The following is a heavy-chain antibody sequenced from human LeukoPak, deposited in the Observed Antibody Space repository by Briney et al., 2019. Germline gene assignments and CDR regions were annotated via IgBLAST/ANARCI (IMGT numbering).Heavy chain of an antibody. CDR2: ISGNGVNT. V-gene: IGHV3-23*01. D-gene: IGHD2-2*01. CDR1: GFTFSSYA. J-gene: IGHJ4*02. CDR3: AKPMSSSTSCYRYFDY. Sequence: GGSLRLSCAASGFTFSSYAMSWVRQAPGKGLEWVSGISGNGVNTYHADSVKGRFTISRDNSKNTLYLQMNSLRVEDTAVYYCAKPMSSSTSCYRYFDYWGQGSPVTVSS.